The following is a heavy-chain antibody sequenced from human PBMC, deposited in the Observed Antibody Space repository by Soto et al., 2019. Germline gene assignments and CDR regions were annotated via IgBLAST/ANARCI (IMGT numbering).Heavy chain of an antibody. Sequence: GGSLRLSCAASGFTFSSYGMHWVRQAPGKGLEWVAVIWYDGSNKYYADSVEGRFTISRDNSKNTLYLQMNSLRAEDTAVYYCARDSNYDSSGYYTFGGYGMDVWGQGTTVTVSS. CDR1: GFTFSSYG. CDR3: ARDSNYDSSGYYTFGGYGMDV. J-gene: IGHJ6*02. D-gene: IGHD3-22*01. CDR2: IWYDGSNK. V-gene: IGHV3-33*01.